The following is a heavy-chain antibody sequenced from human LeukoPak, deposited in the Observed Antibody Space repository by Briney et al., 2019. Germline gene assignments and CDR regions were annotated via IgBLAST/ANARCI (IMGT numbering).Heavy chain of an antibody. Sequence: SVKVSCRASGGTFSSYAISWVRQAPGQGLEWMGGIIPIFGTANYAQKFQGRVTITADESTSTAYMELSSLRSEDTAVYYCARDWWQQPPIIDWGQGTLVTVSS. D-gene: IGHD6-13*01. CDR2: IIPIFGTA. V-gene: IGHV1-69*01. J-gene: IGHJ4*02. CDR3: ARDWWQQPPIID. CDR1: GGTFSSYA.